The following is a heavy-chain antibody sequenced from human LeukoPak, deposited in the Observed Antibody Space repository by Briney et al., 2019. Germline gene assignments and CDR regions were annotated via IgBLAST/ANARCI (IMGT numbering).Heavy chain of an antibody. Sequence: ASVKVSCKASGYTFTGYYMHWVRQAPGQGLEWMGWINPNSGGTNYAQKFQGRVTMTRDTSISTAYMELSRLRSEDTAVYYCARDGDYYGSGNFDHWGQGTLVTVSS. J-gene: IGHJ4*02. V-gene: IGHV1-2*02. CDR1: GYTFTGYY. CDR2: INPNSGGT. D-gene: IGHD3-10*01. CDR3: ARDGDYYGSGNFDH.